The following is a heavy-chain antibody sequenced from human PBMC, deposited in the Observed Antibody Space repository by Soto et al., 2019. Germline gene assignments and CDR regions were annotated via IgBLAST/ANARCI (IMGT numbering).Heavy chain of an antibody. CDR1: GGSISKGNHY. CDR2: IYYGGST. J-gene: IGHJ4*02. Sequence: QVQLQESGPGLVKPSQTLSLTCNVSGGSISKGNHYWSWIRQPPGKGLEWGGYIYYGGSTYYSPSLGSRVFISVDSSQNQPPLMLTSVTVAYSAVYFCARGWMATVGNDIDYWGQGTLVTVSS. D-gene: IGHD1-1*01. CDR3: ARGWMATVGNDIDY. V-gene: IGHV4-30-4*01.